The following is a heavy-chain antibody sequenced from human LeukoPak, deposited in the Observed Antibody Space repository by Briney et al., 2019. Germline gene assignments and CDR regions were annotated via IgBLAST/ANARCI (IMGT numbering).Heavy chain of an antibody. V-gene: IGHV3-48*01. J-gene: IGHJ4*02. D-gene: IGHD3-22*01. CDR2: ISSSSGAI. CDR1: GFTFSRYN. Sequence: GGALRLSCAASGFTFSRYNMNWVRQAPGKGLEWVSYISSSSGAIYYADSVKGRFTISRDNAKNSLYLQMNSLRAEDTAVYYCARENYDSSGYPAGYFDYWGQGTLVTVSS. CDR3: ARENYDSSGYPAGYFDY.